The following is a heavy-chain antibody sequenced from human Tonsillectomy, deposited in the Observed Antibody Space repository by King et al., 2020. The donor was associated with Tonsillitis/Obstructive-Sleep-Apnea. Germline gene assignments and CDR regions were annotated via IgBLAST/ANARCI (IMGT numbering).Heavy chain of an antibody. CDR2: INGDGSST. Sequence: VQLVESGGGLVQPGGSLRLSCAASGFTFNTYWMHWVRQAPGKGLVWVSRINGDGSSTSYADSVKGRFTISRDKAKNTLYLQMNSLRAEDTAVYYCAREGYGYYDFRYWGQGTLVTVSS. V-gene: IGHV3-74*01. CDR1: GFTFNTYW. J-gene: IGHJ4*02. CDR3: AREGYGYYDFRY. D-gene: IGHD3-3*01.